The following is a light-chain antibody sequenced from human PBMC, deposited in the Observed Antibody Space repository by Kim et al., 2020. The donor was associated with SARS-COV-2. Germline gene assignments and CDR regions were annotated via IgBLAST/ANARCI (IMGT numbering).Light chain of an antibody. CDR1: QSVSSSY. V-gene: IGKV3-20*01. CDR3: QQYGDSPSRYT. J-gene: IGKJ2*01. Sequence: EIVLTQSPGTLSFSPGERATLSCRASQSVSSSYLAWYQQKPGQAPRLVIYAASSRATGIPDRFSGSGSGTDFALTISRLEPEDFAVYYCQQYGDSPSRYTFGQGTKLEIK. CDR2: AAS.